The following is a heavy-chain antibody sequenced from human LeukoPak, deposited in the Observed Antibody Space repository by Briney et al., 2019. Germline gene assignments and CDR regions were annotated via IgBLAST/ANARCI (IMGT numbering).Heavy chain of an antibody. Sequence: ASVKVSCKASGYTFTGYYMHWVRQAPGQGLEWMGWINPNSGGTNYAQKFQGRVTMTRDTSISTAYMELSRLRSEDTAVYYCARGSYYYDSSGLYYFDYWGQGTLVTVSS. CDR1: GYTFTGYY. CDR3: ARGSYYYDSSGLYYFDY. V-gene: IGHV1-2*02. CDR2: INPNSGGT. J-gene: IGHJ4*02. D-gene: IGHD3-22*01.